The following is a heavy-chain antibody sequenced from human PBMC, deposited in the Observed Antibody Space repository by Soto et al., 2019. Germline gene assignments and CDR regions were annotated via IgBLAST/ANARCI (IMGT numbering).Heavy chain of an antibody. CDR2: IYHSGST. V-gene: IGHV4-38-2*01. D-gene: IGHD1-26*01. Sequence: SETLSLTCAVSGYSISSGYYWGWIRQPPGKGLEWIGSIYHSGSTYYNPSLKSRVTISVDTSKNQFSLKLSSVTAADTAVYYCASQRASGSYYYGMDVWGQGTTVTVSS. J-gene: IGHJ6*02. CDR3: ASQRASGSYYYGMDV. CDR1: GYSISSGYY.